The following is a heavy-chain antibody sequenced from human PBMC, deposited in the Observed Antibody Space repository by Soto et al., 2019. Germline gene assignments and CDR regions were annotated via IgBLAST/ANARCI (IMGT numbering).Heavy chain of an antibody. CDR2: ITGSGGGT. CDR1: RFSFSNYA. Sequence: EVQLLESGGRLVPPGGSLRLSCAGSRFSFSNYAMTWARQAPGEGLEWVSSITGSGGGTTYADSVQGRFTISRDNSQNILYLQMDSLRADDTAVYYCSTDPNGDYIGAFDNWGQGTMVTVSS. J-gene: IGHJ3*02. D-gene: IGHD4-17*01. V-gene: IGHV3-23*01. CDR3: STDPNGDYIGAFDN.